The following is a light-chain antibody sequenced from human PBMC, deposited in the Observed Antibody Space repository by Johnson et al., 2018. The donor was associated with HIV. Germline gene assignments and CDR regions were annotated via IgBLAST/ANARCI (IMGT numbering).Light chain of an antibody. V-gene: IGLV1-51*02. CDR2: ENN. CDR1: SSNIGNNY. Sequence: QSVLTQPPSVSAAPGQKVTISCSGSSSNIGNNYVSWYQQLPGTAPKLLIYENNKRPSGIPDRFSGSKSGTSATLGITGLQTGDEADYYCGTWDSSLNVLGTGTKVT. CDR3: GTWDSSLNV. J-gene: IGLJ1*01.